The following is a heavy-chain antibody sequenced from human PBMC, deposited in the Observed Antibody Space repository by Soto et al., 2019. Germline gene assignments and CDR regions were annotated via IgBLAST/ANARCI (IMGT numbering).Heavy chain of an antibody. J-gene: IGHJ4*02. CDR1: GYTFTSYY. V-gene: IGHV1-46*01. CDR2: INPSGGST. Sequence: QVQLVQSGAEVKKPGASVKVSCKASGYTFTSYYMHWVRQAPGQGLEWMGIINPSGGSTSYAQKFQGRVTMTRDTSTSPVYMELSSLRSEDTAVYYCARALVVVAAHIDYCGQGTLVTVSA. D-gene: IGHD2-15*01. CDR3: ARALVVVAAHIDY.